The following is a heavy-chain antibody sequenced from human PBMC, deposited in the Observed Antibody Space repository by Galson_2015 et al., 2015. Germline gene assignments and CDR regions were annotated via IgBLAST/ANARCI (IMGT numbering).Heavy chain of an antibody. Sequence: SLRLSCAASGSTFTSYWMSWVRQAPGRGLEWVASIKQDGSERNYVDSVKGRFTISRDNAKNSLYLQMNSLRAEDTAVYYCARYNFGMEVWGQGTTVTVSS. CDR3: ARYNFGMEV. V-gene: IGHV3-7*05. CDR1: GSTFTSYW. J-gene: IGHJ6*02. CDR2: IKQDGSER.